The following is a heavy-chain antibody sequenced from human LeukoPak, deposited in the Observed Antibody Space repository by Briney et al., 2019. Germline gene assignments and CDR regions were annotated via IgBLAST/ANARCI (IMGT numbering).Heavy chain of an antibody. CDR2: ISGSGGST. CDR1: GFTFSSYA. D-gene: IGHD3-10*01. CDR3: AKDQGVYYMDV. V-gene: IGHV3-23*01. Sequence: GGSLRLSCAASGFTFSSYAMSWVRQAPGKGLEWVSGISGSGGSTNYADSVKGRFTISRDNSKNTLCLQMNSLRVEDTAVYYCAKDQGVYYMDVWGKGTTVTVSS. J-gene: IGHJ6*03.